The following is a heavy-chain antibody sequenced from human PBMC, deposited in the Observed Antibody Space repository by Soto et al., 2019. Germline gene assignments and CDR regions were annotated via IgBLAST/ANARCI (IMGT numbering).Heavy chain of an antibody. Sequence: ASVKVSCKASGYTFTSYYMHWVRQAPGQGLEWMGIINPSGGSTSYAQKFQGRVTMTRDTSTSTVYMELSSLRSEDTAVYYCAMDGFTYYYGSGSHYYFDYWGQGTLVTVSS. V-gene: IGHV1-46*01. J-gene: IGHJ4*02. CDR2: INPSGGST. CDR3: AMDGFTYYYGSGSHYYFDY. D-gene: IGHD3-10*01. CDR1: GYTFTSYY.